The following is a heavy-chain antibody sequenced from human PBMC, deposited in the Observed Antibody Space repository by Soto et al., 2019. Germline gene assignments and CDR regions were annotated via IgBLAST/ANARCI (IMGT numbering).Heavy chain of an antibody. CDR3: GSAHRSLQQLVHYYYSMDV. J-gene: IGHJ6*02. D-gene: IGHD6-13*01. V-gene: IGHV4-59*08. CDR1: GGSISSYY. CDR2: IYYSGST. Sequence: SETLTLTCTVSGGSISSYYWNWIRQPPGKGLERVGCIYYSGSTSYNPSLKIGVTISVDKAESQGCLKLNPATAADTAVYYCGSAHRSLQQLVHYYYSMDVWGQGTTVTVSS.